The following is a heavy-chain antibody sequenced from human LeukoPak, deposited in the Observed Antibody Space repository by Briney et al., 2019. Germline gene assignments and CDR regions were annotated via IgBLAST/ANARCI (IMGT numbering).Heavy chain of an antibody. J-gene: IGHJ6*02. CDR2: INPSGGST. CDR1: GYTFTSYG. D-gene: IGHD2-15*01. CDR3: ARDHATVDYYYYCGMDV. V-gene: IGHV1-46*01. Sequence: GASVKVSCKASGYTFTSYGISWVRQAPGQGLEWMGVINPSGGSTTYAQKFQGRVTMTRDTSTSTVYMDLSSLRSEDTAVYFCARDHATVDYYYYCGMDVWGQGTTVTVSS.